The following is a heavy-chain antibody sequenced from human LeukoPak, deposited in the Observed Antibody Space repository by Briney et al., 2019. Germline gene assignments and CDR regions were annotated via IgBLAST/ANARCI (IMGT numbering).Heavy chain of an antibody. CDR3: ARGSGYYYIPYYFDY. Sequence: ASVKVSCKASGYTFTSYDINWVRQAIGQGLEWMGWMNPNSGNTGYAQKFQGRVTMTRNTSISTAYMELSSPRSEDTAVYYCARGSGYYYIPYYFDYWGQGTLVTVSS. V-gene: IGHV1-8*01. D-gene: IGHD3-22*01. CDR2: MNPNSGNT. J-gene: IGHJ4*02. CDR1: GYTFTSYD.